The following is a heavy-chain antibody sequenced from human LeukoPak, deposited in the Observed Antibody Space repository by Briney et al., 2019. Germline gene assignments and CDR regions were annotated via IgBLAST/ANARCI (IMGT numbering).Heavy chain of an antibody. CDR3: VRHRQWLLFPDY. Sequence: SENLSLTCTVSGDSISINYNWGWIRRPPGKGLEWIGSIFYSGATYYSPSLKSRVTISVDTSKNQFSLKLSSMTAADTAVYYCVRHRQWLLFPDYWGQGTLVTVSS. CDR2: IFYSGAT. V-gene: IGHV4-39*01. D-gene: IGHD6-19*01. J-gene: IGHJ4*02. CDR1: GDSISINYN.